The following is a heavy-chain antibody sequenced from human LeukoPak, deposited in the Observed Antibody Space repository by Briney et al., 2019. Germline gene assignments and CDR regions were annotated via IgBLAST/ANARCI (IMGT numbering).Heavy chain of an antibody. CDR1: GGTFSSYA. CDR3: ATRPGGPAAILHW. J-gene: IGHJ4*02. Sequence: GASVKVSCKASGGTFSSYAISWVRQAPGQGLEWMGGIIPIFGTANYAQKFQGRVTITADESTSTAYMELSSLRSEDTAVYYCATRPGGPAAILHWWSQGTLVTVSS. V-gene: IGHV1-69*13. D-gene: IGHD2-2*01. CDR2: IIPIFGTA.